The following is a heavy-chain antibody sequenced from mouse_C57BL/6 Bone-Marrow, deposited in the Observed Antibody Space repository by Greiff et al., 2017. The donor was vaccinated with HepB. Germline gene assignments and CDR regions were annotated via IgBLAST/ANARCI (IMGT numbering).Heavy chain of an antibody. CDR1: GYTFTSYW. J-gene: IGHJ3*01. D-gene: IGHD2-4*01. CDR3: ARERGLSWFAY. Sequence: QVQLQQPGAELVMPGASVKLSCKASGYTFTSYWMHWVKQRPGQGLEWIGEIDPSDSYTNYNQKFKGKSTLTVDKSSSTAYMQLSSLTSEDSAVYYCARERGLSWFAYWGQGTLVTVSA. CDR2: IDPSDSYT. V-gene: IGHV1-69*01.